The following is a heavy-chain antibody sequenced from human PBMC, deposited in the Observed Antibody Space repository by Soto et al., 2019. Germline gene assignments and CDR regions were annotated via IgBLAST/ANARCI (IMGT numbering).Heavy chain of an antibody. D-gene: IGHD2-15*01. CDR2: TYYRSKWSN. CDR1: GDSVSSNSGV. V-gene: IGHV6-1*01. Sequence: SQTLSLTCAISGDSVSSNSGVLNWIRQSPSRGLEWLGRTYYRSKWSNDYAVSVKSRITIKPDTSKNQFSLQLHSVTPEDTAVYYCARWWSRYYYYYGMDVWGQGTTVPAS. J-gene: IGHJ6*02. CDR3: ARWWSRYYYYYGMDV.